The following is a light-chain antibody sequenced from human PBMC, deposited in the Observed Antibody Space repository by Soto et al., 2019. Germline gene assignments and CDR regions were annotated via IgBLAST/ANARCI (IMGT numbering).Light chain of an antibody. Sequence: EIVLTQSPATLSLSPGERATLSCRASQSVSIYLAWYQQRPGQAPRLLIYDASNRATGIPARFSGSGSGTDFTLTINSLEPEDFAVYYCHQRSSWLRGTFGGGTKVEIK. CDR2: DAS. J-gene: IGKJ4*01. V-gene: IGKV3-11*01. CDR1: QSVSIY. CDR3: HQRSSWLRGT.